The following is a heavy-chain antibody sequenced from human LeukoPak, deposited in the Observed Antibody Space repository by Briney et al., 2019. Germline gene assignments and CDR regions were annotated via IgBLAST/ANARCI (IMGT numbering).Heavy chain of an antibody. CDR1: GYTFTGYY. D-gene: IGHD2-2*01. Sequence: ASVKVSCKASGYTFTGYYMHWVGQAPGQGLEWMGWINPNSGGTNYAQKFQGRVTMTRDTSISTAYMELSRLRSDDTAVYYCARDLDIVVVPAARGLWYWGQGTLVTVSS. CDR2: INPNSGGT. CDR3: ARDLDIVVVPAARGLWY. J-gene: IGHJ4*02. V-gene: IGHV1-2*02.